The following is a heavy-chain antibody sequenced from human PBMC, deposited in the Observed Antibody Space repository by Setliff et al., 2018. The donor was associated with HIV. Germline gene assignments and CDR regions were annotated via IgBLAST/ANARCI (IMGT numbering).Heavy chain of an antibody. D-gene: IGHD3-22*01. CDR3: ARGLYYDSKSLDY. V-gene: IGHV4-39*07. CDR1: GGSISSSSYY. Sequence: SETLSLTCTVSGGSISSSSYYWGWIRQSPGKGLEWIGSTYYGGSTFYNPSLKSRVTISEDTSKNQVSLKLSSMTAADTAIYYCARGLYYDSKSLDYWGQGTLVTVSS. CDR2: TYYGGST. J-gene: IGHJ4*02.